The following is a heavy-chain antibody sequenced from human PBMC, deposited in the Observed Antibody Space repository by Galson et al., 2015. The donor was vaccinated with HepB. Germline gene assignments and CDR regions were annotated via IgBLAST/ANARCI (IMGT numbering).Heavy chain of an antibody. J-gene: IGHJ4*02. CDR1: GFIVSSNY. CDR2: IYSGGTT. Sequence: SLRLSCAASGFIVSSNYMIWVRQAPGKGLEWVSVIYSGGTTYYADPVKGRFTISRDKSRSTVYLQMSSLTPEDTAVYFCVPFPTALPPGDSRGQGTLVTVSS. D-gene: IGHD3-16*01. V-gene: IGHV3-66*02. CDR3: VPFPTALPPGDS.